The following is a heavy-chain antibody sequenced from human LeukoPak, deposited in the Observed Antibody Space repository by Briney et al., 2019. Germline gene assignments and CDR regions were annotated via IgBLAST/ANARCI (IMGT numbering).Heavy chain of an antibody. CDR1: GYTFTGYY. V-gene: IGHV1-2*02. CDR2: INPNSGGT. Sequence: ASVKVSCKASGYTFTGYYMHWVRQAPGQGLGWMGWINPNSGGTNYAQKFQGRVTMTRDTSISTAYMELSRLRSDDTAVYYCARDLSSGYYYFDYWGQGTLVTVSS. D-gene: IGHD3-22*01. CDR3: ARDLSSGYYYFDY. J-gene: IGHJ4*02.